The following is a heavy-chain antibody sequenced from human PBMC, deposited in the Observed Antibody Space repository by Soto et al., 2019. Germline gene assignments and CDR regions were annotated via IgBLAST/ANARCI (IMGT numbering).Heavy chain of an antibody. V-gene: IGHV3-30*18. D-gene: IGHD3-10*01. CDR2: ISYDGSKK. CDR1: GFTFSSYG. J-gene: IGHJ6*01. CDR3: AKGLWFGELLSGMDV. Sequence: QVQLVESGGGVVQPGRSLRLSCAASGFTFSSYGMHWVRQAPGKGLEWVAVISYDGSKKYYADSVKGRFTISRDNSKNTLDLQMNSLRADDTAVYYCAKGLWFGELLSGMDVW.